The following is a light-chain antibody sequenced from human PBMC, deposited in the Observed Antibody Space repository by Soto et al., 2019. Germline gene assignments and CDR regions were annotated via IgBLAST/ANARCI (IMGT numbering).Light chain of an antibody. CDR1: NSNIGSDH. CDR3: ATWDESLSGGV. CDR2: RNN. J-gene: IGLJ3*02. V-gene: IGLV1-47*01. Sequence: QSVLTQPPSASGTPGQRVTISCSGSNSNIGSDHVFWFQQLPGTAPKLLIYRNNLRPSGVPDRFSGSKSGTSASLAISGLRSEDEADYYCATWDESLSGGVFGGGTQLTVL.